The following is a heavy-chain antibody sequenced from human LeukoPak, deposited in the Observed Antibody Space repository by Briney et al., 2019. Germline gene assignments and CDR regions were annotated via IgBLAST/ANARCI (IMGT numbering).Heavy chain of an antibody. D-gene: IGHD6-19*01. Sequence: ASVKVSCKASGYTLTSYDINWVRQATGQGLEWMGWMNPDSSNTGYAQKFQGRVTMTRDTSISTAYMELSSLRSEDTAIYYCARGAWYNSAYTALHYFDYWGQGTLVTVSS. V-gene: IGHV1-8*01. CDR1: GYTLTSYD. CDR2: MNPDSSNT. J-gene: IGHJ4*02. CDR3: ARGAWYNSAYTALHYFDY.